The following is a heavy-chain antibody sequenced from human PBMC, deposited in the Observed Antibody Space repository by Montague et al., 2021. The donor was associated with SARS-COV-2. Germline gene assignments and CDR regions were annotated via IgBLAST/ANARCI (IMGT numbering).Heavy chain of an antibody. Sequence: VKPTQTLTLTCTFSGFSLSTTGVAVGWIRQSPGKALEWLALIFWDDDKRYSPSLKNRVTITGDTSKNQVVLTVTNMDPVDTATYYCAHRLSTAGGGFGFWGQGTTVTVSS. CDR2: IFWDDDK. V-gene: IGHV2-5*02. J-gene: IGHJ3*01. CDR3: AHRLSTAGGGFGF. D-gene: IGHD2-21*02. CDR1: GFSLSTTGVA.